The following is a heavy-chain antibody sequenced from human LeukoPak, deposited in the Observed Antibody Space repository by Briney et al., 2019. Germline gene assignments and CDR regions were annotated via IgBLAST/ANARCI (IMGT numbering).Heavy chain of an antibody. CDR3: ALALIWNYYFGLDY. CDR1: GDSISSSSYY. J-gene: IGHJ4*02. CDR2: IYYSGST. V-gene: IGHV4-39*07. D-gene: IGHD1-7*01. Sequence: SQTLSLTCTVSGDSISSSSYYWGWIRQPPGKGLEWIGSIYYSGSTYYNPSLKSRVTISADTSKNQFSLKLSSVTAADTAVYYCALALIWNYYFGLDYWGQGTLVTVSS.